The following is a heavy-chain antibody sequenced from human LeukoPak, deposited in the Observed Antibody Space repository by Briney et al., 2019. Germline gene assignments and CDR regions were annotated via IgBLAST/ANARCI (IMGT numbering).Heavy chain of an antibody. CDR2: VSASGSTP. Sequence: GGSLRLSCAASGFTFNCFAMSWVRQAPGKGLEWVSGVSASGSTPYYTDSVKGRFTISRDNSKNTLYLQMNSLRAEDTAVYYCAQDKLGATVFWDYWGQGTLVTVSS. V-gene: IGHV3-23*01. CDR3: AQDKLGATVFWDY. J-gene: IGHJ4*02. D-gene: IGHD1-26*01. CDR1: GFTFNCFA.